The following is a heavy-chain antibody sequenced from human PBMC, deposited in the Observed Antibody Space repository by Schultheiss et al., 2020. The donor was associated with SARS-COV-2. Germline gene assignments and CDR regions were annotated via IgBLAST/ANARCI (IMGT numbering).Heavy chain of an antibody. CDR2: IYYSGST. CDR1: GGSISSGDYY. CDR3: ARHTTYDFWSGYWAGWFDP. V-gene: IGHV4-61*08. Sequence: SETLSLTCTVSGGSISSGDYYWSWIRQPPGKGLEWIGYIYYSGSTNYNPSLKSRVTISVDTSKNQFSLKLSSVTAADTAVYYCARHTTYDFWSGYWAGWFDPWGQGTLVTVSS. D-gene: IGHD3-3*01. J-gene: IGHJ5*02.